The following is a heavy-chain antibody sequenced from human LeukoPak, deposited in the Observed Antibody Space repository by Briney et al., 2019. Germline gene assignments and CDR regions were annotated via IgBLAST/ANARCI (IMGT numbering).Heavy chain of an antibody. CDR1: GYSVTELS. J-gene: IGHJ4*02. CDR3: ATLDSYYDKSGRPLLPD. Sequence: ASVKVSCKVSGYSVTELSMHWVRQGPGLGLEWMGGFNREDAAPIYAQQFQGRVTMTEDTSTDTAYMELSSLRSEDTALYYCATLDSYYDKSGRPLLPDWGQGTLVTVSS. D-gene: IGHD3-22*01. CDR2: FNREDAAP. V-gene: IGHV1-24*01.